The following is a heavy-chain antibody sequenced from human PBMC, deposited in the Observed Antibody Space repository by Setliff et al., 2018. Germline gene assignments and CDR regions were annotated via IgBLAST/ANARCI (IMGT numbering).Heavy chain of an antibody. CDR2: ANNNNFNT. D-gene: IGHD3-3*01. CDR1: GYIFSDYG. Sequence: ASVKVSCKSSGYIFSDYGITWVRQAPGQGLEWMGWANNNNFNTNYAQKFQGRVTMTIDTSTDTVYMELRSLKSDDTAVYFCARNIMVFGVVNTAEYFQHWGQGTLVTVSS. J-gene: IGHJ1*01. V-gene: IGHV1-18*01. CDR3: ARNIMVFGVVNTAEYFQH.